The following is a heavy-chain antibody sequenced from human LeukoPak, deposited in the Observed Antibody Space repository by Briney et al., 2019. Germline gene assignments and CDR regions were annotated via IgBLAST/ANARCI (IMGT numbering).Heavy chain of an antibody. J-gene: IGHJ4*02. Sequence: GGSLRLSCAASGFTVSSNHMSWVRQAPGKGLEWVSVIFSCSRTYYADSVKGRFTISRDNSKNTLYLQMNSLRAEDTAVYYCASHSSSWYGFDHWGQGTLVTVST. V-gene: IGHV3-53*01. CDR2: IFSCSRT. D-gene: IGHD6-13*01. CDR3: ASHSSSWYGFDH. CDR1: GFTVSSNH.